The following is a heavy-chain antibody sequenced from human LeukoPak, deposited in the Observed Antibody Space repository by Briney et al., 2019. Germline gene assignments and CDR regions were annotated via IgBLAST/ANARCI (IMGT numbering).Heavy chain of an antibody. D-gene: IGHD3-16*01. Sequence: GTSLRLSCAASGFTFSRYGMHWVRQRPGKGLEWVTVMWSNESHKYYADSVKGRFTVSRDSAKSTLYLQIESLKVEDTAVYYCAREGLLTSPNNAFDVWGQGTMVTVSS. J-gene: IGHJ3*01. CDR3: AREGLLTSPNNAFDV. CDR1: GFTFSRYG. V-gene: IGHV3-33*01. CDR2: MWSNESHK.